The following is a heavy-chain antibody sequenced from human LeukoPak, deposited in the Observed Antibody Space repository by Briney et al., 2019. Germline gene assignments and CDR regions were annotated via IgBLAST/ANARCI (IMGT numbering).Heavy chain of an antibody. J-gene: IGHJ5*02. CDR1: GGSISSYY. CDR2: IYYSGST. CDR3: ASGNYYGSGSYSFDP. D-gene: IGHD3-10*01. Sequence: SETLSLTCTVSGGSISSYYWSWIRQPPGKGLEWIGYIYYSGSTNYNPSLKSRVTISVDTSKNQFSLKLSSVTAADTAVYYCASGNYYGSGSYSFDPWGQGTLVTVSS. V-gene: IGHV4-59*08.